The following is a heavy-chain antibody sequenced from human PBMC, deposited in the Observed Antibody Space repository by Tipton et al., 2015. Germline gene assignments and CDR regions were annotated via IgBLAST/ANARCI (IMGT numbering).Heavy chain of an antibody. CDR3: ARPMFRGLRKYYYFYGMDV. CDR1: GYTFTSYY. CDR2: INPLGAST. D-gene: IGHD3-10*01. V-gene: IGHV1-46*01. J-gene: IGHJ6*02. Sequence: QSGAEVKKPGASVKVSCKASGYTFTSYYMHWVRQAPGQGLEWMGIINPLGASTTYAQKFRGRLSVSRNTSTSTVFMELRSLKSEDTAVYYCARPMFRGLRKYYYFYGMDVWGQGTTVTVSS.